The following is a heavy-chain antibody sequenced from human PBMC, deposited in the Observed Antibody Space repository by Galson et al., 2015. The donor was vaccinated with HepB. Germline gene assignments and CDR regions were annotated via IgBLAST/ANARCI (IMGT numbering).Heavy chain of an antibody. CDR3: AKEGYCENGFCPYGMDV. Sequence: SLRLSCAASGITFSHYGMHWVRQAPGKGLEWMAVISYDGSNEYYAYSVKGRFTISRDNSKNTLYLQMSSLRAEDTAVYYCAKEGYCENGFCPYGMDVWGQGTTVTVSS. D-gene: IGHD2-15*01. V-gene: IGHV3-30*18. J-gene: IGHJ6*02. CDR2: ISYDGSNE. CDR1: GITFSHYG.